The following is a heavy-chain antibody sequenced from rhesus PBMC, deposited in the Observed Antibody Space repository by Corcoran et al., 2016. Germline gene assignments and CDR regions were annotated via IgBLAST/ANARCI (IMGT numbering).Heavy chain of an antibody. Sequence: EVQLVQSGAEVKRPGESLKISCKTSGYSFTSYWISWVRQMPGKGLEWMGAIDPRDSNTISHPAFQGQVTTSADKSISPAYRQWSSLKASDTATYYCAKYYGSSLVNRFDVWGPGVLVTVSS. J-gene: IGHJ5-1*01. CDR2: IDPRDSNT. V-gene: IGHV5-20*02. D-gene: IGHD4-29*01. CDR1: GYSFTSYW. CDR3: AKYYGSSLVNRFDV.